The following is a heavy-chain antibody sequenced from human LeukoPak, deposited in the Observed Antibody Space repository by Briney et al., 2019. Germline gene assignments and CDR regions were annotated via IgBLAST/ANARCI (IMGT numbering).Heavy chain of an antibody. CDR1: GYTFTGYY. Sequence: GASVKVSCKASGYTFTGYYMHWVRQAPGQGLEWMGRINPNSGSTNYAQKFQGRVTMTRDTSISTAYMELSRLGCDDTAVYYCARGKPRWDIVATVTVDYWGQGTLVTVSS. J-gene: IGHJ4*02. V-gene: IGHV1-2*06. CDR3: ARGKPRWDIVATVTVDY. CDR2: INPNSGST. D-gene: IGHD5-12*01.